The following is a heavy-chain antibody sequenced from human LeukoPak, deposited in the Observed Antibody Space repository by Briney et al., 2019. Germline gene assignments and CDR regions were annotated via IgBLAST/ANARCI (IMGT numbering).Heavy chain of an antibody. J-gene: IGHJ4*02. D-gene: IGHD1-26*01. Sequence: GGSLRLSCAASGFTFSSYWMSWVRQAPGKGLEWVANVKQDGSEKYYVDSVKGRFTISRDNAKNSLYLQMNSLRAEDTAVYYCAREIVGAARGRFDYWGQGTLVTVSS. CDR2: VKQDGSEK. V-gene: IGHV3-7*01. CDR1: GFTFSSYW. CDR3: AREIVGAARGRFDY.